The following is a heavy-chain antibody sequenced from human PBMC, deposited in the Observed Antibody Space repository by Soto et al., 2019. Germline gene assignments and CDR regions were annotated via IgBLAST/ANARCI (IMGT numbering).Heavy chain of an antibody. D-gene: IGHD3-22*01. CDR2: IYHSGST. J-gene: IGHJ3*02. Sequence: SETLSLTCAVSGGSISSGGYSWSWIRQPPGKGLEWIGYIYHSGSTYYNPSLKSRVTISVDRSKDQFSLKLSSVTAADTAVYYCASSGITMIVVGAPDAFDIWGQGTMVTVSS. CDR1: GGSISSGGYS. V-gene: IGHV4-30-2*01. CDR3: ASSGITMIVVGAPDAFDI.